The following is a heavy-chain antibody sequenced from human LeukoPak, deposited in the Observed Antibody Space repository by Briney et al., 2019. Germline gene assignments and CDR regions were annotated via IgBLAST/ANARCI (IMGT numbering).Heavy chain of an antibody. V-gene: IGHV4-31*03. CDR1: GGSIGSGAFY. Sequence: SETLSLTCTVSGGSIGSGAFYWSWIRQHPGKGLEWIGYIYYTGSTYYNPSVKSRVSISVDTAKNQFSLKLRSVTAADTAVYYCARGSLILEWLSYYFDDWGQGTLVTVSS. CDR2: IYYTGST. CDR3: ARGSLILEWLSYYFDD. J-gene: IGHJ4*02. D-gene: IGHD3-3*01.